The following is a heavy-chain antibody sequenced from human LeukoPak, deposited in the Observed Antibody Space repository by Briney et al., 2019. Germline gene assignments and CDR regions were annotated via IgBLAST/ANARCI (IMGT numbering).Heavy chain of an antibody. CDR3: ARGMYAFWSGYYYGMDV. CDR2: ISAYNGNT. V-gene: IGHV1-18*01. Sequence: ASVKVSCKASGYTFTSYGISWVRQAPGQGLEWMGWISAYNGNTNYAQKLQGRVTMTTDTSTSTAYMELRSLRSDDTAVYYCARGMYAFWSGYYYGMDVWGQGTTVTVSS. J-gene: IGHJ6*02. D-gene: IGHD3-3*01. CDR1: GYTFTSYG.